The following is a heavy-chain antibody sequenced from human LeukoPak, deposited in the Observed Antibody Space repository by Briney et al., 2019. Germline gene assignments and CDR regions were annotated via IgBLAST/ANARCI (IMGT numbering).Heavy chain of an antibody. CDR2: ISEGGTTI. V-gene: IGHV3-48*03. J-gene: IGHJ4*02. Sequence: GGSLRLSCAASGFTFDDYAMHWVRQAPGKGLEWVSYISEGGTTIRDADSVKGRFTISRDNAKNSLYLQMNSLRAEDTAVYYCAGGPQYGGSFAYWGQGTLVTVSS. D-gene: IGHD1-26*01. CDR3: AGGPQYGGSFAY. CDR1: GFTFDDYA.